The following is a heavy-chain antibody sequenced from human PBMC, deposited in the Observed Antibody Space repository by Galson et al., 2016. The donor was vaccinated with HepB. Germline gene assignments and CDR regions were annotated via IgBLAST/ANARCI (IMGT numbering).Heavy chain of an antibody. CDR1: GASLSGYY. Sequence: SETLSLTCTVSGASLSGYYLSWIRQPPGKGLEWIGYIYYSGRTNYNPSLKSRVTISVDTSKNQFSLKLSSVTAAATAVYYCARDDSGGWYGFHYGMDVWGQGTTVTVSS. CDR2: IYYSGRT. CDR3: ARDDSGGWYGFHYGMDV. V-gene: IGHV4-59*01. J-gene: IGHJ6*02. D-gene: IGHD6-19*01.